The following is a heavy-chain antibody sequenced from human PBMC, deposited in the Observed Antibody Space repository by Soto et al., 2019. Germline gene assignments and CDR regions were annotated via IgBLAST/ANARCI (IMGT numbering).Heavy chain of an antibody. V-gene: IGHV4-31*03. Sequence: PSETLSLTCTVSGGSIGSGGYYWSWIRQNPGKGLEWIGYIYYSGSTYYNPSLKSRVTISVDTSKNQFSLKLSSVTAADTAVYYCSRGHGEPPNLLDYRGQGTLVTGSA. CDR1: GGSIGSGGYY. CDR2: IYYSGST. CDR3: SRGHGEPPNLLDY. J-gene: IGHJ4*02.